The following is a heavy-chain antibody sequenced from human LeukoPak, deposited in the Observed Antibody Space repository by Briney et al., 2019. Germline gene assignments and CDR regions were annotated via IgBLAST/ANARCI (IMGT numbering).Heavy chain of an antibody. Sequence: ASVKVSCKTSGYLFSGFYIHWVRQAPGQGLEWMGWINPNSGGTNYAQKFQGRVTMTRDTSISTAYMELSRLRSDDTAVYYCARDRGGATYYYYYYYMDVWGKGTTVTVSS. CDR3: ARDRGGATYYYYYYYMDV. D-gene: IGHD2-15*01. CDR1: GYLFSGFY. V-gene: IGHV1-2*02. CDR2: INPNSGGT. J-gene: IGHJ6*03.